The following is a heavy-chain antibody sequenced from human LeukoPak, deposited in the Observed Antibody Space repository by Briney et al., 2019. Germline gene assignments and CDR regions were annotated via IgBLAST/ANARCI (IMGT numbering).Heavy chain of an antibody. V-gene: IGHV4-61*02. D-gene: IGHD3-22*01. CDR3: ARAPNYYDSSGRDY. J-gene: IGHJ4*02. Sequence: PSETLSLTCTVSGGSISSGSYYWSWIRQPAGKGLEWIGRIYTSGSTNYNPSLKSRVTISVDTSKNQFSLKLSSVTAADTAVYYCARAPNYYDSSGRDYWGQGTLVTVSS. CDR2: IYTSGST. CDR1: GGSISSGSYY.